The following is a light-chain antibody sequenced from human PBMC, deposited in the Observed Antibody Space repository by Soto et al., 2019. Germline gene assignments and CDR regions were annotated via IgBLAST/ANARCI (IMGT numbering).Light chain of an antibody. CDR2: DAS. Sequence: EIVMTQSPATLSVSPGERATLSCRASQSVSSNLAWYQQKPGQAPRLIIYDASTRATGIPARFSGSGSGTEFTLTISRLQSEDFAVYHCLKYNVWPPWTFGQGTKVEIK. J-gene: IGKJ1*01. CDR3: LKYNVWPPWT. V-gene: IGKV3-15*01. CDR1: QSVSSN.